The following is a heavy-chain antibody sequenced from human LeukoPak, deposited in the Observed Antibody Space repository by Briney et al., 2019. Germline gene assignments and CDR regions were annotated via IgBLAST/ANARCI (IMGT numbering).Heavy chain of an antibody. CDR1: GFTFSTYS. V-gene: IGHV3-48*04. D-gene: IGHD3-10*01. CDR3: AREGPSVTMVRGVHYFDY. Sequence: GGSLRLSCAASGFTFSTYSMNWVRQAPGKGLEWVSYINSSSSTIFYADSVKGRFTISRGNAKNSLYLQMNSLRAEDTAVYYCAREGPSVTMVRGVHYFDYWGQGTLVTVSS. J-gene: IGHJ4*02. CDR2: INSSSSTI.